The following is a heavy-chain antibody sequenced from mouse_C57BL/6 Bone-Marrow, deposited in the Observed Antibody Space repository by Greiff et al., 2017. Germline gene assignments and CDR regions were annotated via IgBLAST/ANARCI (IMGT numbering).Heavy chain of an antibody. J-gene: IGHJ3*01. CDR1: GYTFTSYW. V-gene: IGHV1-69*01. D-gene: IGHD2-2*01. Sequence: QVQLQQPGAELVMPGASVKLSCKASGYTFTSYWMHWVKQRPGQGLEWIGEIDPSDSYTNYNQKFKGKSTLTVDKSSSTAYMQLSSLTSEDSAVYYCARDSGYDVGAWFAYWGQGTLVTVSA. CDR3: ARDSGYDVGAWFAY. CDR2: IDPSDSYT.